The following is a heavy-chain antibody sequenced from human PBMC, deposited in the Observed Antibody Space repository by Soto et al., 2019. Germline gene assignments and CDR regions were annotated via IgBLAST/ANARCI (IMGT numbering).Heavy chain of an antibody. CDR1: GFTFSSYW. D-gene: IGHD2-15*01. Sequence: GGSLRLSCAASGFTFSSYWMHWVRQAPGKGLVWVSRINSDGSGTSYADSVKGRFTISRDNAKNTLYLQMNSLRAEDTAVYYCARALQGYCSGGTCYSVLTYYYYGMDVWGQGTTVTVSS. CDR2: INSDGSGT. CDR3: ARALQGYCSGGTCYSVLTYYYYGMDV. V-gene: IGHV3-74*01. J-gene: IGHJ6*02.